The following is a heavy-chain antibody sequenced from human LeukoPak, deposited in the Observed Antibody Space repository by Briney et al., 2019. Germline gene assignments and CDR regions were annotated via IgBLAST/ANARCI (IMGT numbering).Heavy chain of an antibody. CDR2: IFSGSST. V-gene: IGHV3-53*01. D-gene: IGHD2-21*02. CDR1: GFTVSSTY. J-gene: IGHJ6*02. Sequence: GGSLRLSCAASGFTVSSTYMSWVRQAPGKGLEWVSVIFSGSSTYYADSVKGRFTISRDNSKNTLYLQMNSLRAEDTAVYYCARSCGGDCYYYYGMDVWGQGTTVTVSS. CDR3: ARSCGGDCYYYYGMDV.